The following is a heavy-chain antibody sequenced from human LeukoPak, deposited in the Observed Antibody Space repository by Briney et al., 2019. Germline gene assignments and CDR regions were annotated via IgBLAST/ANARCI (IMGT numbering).Heavy chain of an antibody. J-gene: IGHJ4*02. D-gene: IGHD2-2*02. CDR1: GSSFSFYW. Sequence: GGSLRLSCVAPGSSFSFYWMNWVRQAPGKGLEWVANMNHDGSEKYYIDSVKGRFTISRDNAKNSLYLQMNNLRAEDTAVYYCARDQLFCGGPTCYRTGDDSWGQGTLVTVSS. V-gene: IGHV3-7*01. CDR3: ARDQLFCGGPTCYRTGDDS. CDR2: MNHDGSEK.